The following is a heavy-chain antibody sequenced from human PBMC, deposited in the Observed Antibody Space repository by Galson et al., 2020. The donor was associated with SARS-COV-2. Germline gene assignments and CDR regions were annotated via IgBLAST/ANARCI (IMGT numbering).Heavy chain of an antibody. Sequence: SETLSLTCTVSGGSISSSSYYWGWIRQPPGKGLEWIGSIYYSGSTYYNPSLKSRVTISVDTSKNQFSLKLSSVTAADTAVYYCATVSSGWFDYWGQGTLVTVSS. D-gene: IGHD6-19*01. V-gene: IGHV4-39*07. CDR3: ATVSSGWFDY. CDR2: IYYSGST. J-gene: IGHJ4*02. CDR1: GGSISSSSYY.